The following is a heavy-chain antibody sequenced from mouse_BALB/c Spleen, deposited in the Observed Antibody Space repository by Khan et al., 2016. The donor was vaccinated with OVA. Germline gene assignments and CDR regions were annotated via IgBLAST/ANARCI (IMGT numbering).Heavy chain of an antibody. CDR3: ARGVYGNPFAY. CDR2: ISDAGTYT. V-gene: IGHV5-4*02. CDR1: GFTFSDYY. J-gene: IGHJ3*01. Sequence: EVELVESGGDLVKPGGSLKLSCAASGFTFSDYYMYWVRQTPETRLEWVATISDAGTYTYYPDSVKGRFTISRDDAMNDLYLQMTSLKSEDTAMYYCARGVYGNPFAYWGQGTLVTVSA. D-gene: IGHD2-1*01.